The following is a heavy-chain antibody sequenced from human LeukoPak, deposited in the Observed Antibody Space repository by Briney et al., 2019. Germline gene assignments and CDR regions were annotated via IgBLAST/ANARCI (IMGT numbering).Heavy chain of an antibody. J-gene: IGHJ1*01. D-gene: IGHD1-26*01. CDR2: TYYRSRWHN. V-gene: IGHV6-1*01. Sequence: SQTLSLTCAISGDSVSGNIATWNWIRQSPSRGLEWLGRTYYRSRWHNVYAESVKSRITINPDTSKNQFSLLLNSVTPEDTAVYYCAKSGSYLEYLQHWGQGTPVTVSS. CDR3: AKSGSYLEYLQH. CDR1: GDSVSGNIAT.